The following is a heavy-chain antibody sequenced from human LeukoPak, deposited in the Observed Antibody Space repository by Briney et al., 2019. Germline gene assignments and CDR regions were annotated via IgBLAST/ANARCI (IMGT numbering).Heavy chain of an antibody. Sequence: SVKVSCKASGGTFSSYAISWVRQAPGQGLKWMGGIIPIFGTANYAQKFQGRVTITADESTSTAYTELSSLRSEDTAVYYCARDCSSTSCYVEAFDIWGQGTMVTVSS. V-gene: IGHV1-69*13. D-gene: IGHD2-2*01. CDR2: IIPIFGTA. CDR1: GGTFSSYA. J-gene: IGHJ3*02. CDR3: ARDCSSTSCYVEAFDI.